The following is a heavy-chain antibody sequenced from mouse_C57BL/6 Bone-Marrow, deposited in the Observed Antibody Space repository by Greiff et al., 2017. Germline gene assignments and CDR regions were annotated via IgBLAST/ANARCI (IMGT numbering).Heavy chain of an antibody. V-gene: IGHV5-6*01. CDR2: ISSGGSYT. Sequence: EVKLVESGGDLVKPGGSLKLSCAASGFTFSSYGMSWVRQTPDKRLEWVATISSGGSYTYYPDSVTGRFTISRDNAKNTLYLQMSSLKSEDTAMYYCARRGIYYDYDWYFDVWGTGTTVTVSS. J-gene: IGHJ1*03. CDR3: ARRGIYYDYDWYFDV. D-gene: IGHD2-4*01. CDR1: GFTFSSYG.